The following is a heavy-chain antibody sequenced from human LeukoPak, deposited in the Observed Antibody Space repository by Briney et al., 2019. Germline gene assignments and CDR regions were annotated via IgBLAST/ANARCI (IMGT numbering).Heavy chain of an antibody. CDR3: AKDRATQYSLDY. CDR2: ISYDGSNK. V-gene: IGHV3-30*18. Sequence: PGRSLRLSCAASGFTLSSNAMHWVRQAPGKGLEWVAFISYDGSNKYYADSVKGRFTISRDNSKNTLSLQMNSLRAEDTAVYYCAKDRATQYSLDYWGQGTLVTVSS. CDR1: GFTLSSNA. J-gene: IGHJ4*02. D-gene: IGHD2/OR15-2a*01.